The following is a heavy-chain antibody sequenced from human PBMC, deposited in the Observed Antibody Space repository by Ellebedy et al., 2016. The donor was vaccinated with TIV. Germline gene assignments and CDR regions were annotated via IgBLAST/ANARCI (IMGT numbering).Heavy chain of an antibody. CDR3: AGRGGGGGFDI. V-gene: IGHV4-59*01. CDR2: VCHSGSP. D-gene: IGHD2-15*01. J-gene: IGHJ3*02. CDR1: GGSMNNDC. Sequence: SETLSLTXTVSGGSMNNDCWSWIRQPPGKGLEWVGYVCHSGSPNNNPSLKSRLTMSLDTSKNQFSLKLSSVTAADTAVYYCAGRGGGGGFDIWGQGTMVTVSS.